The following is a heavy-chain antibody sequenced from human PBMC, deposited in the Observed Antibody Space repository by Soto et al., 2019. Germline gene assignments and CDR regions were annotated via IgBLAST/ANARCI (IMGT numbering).Heavy chain of an antibody. D-gene: IGHD7-27*01. CDR3: AKNWNWGSLVH. Sequence: SETLSLTCTVSGDSISTDYRSWIRQSPGKGLEWIGFIYYGGSTNYNPSLKSRVTISVDTPKNQFSLKLSSVTAADTAVYYCAKNWNWGSLVHWGQGTLVTVS. J-gene: IGHJ4*02. CDR2: IYYGGST. CDR1: GDSISTDY. V-gene: IGHV4-59*08.